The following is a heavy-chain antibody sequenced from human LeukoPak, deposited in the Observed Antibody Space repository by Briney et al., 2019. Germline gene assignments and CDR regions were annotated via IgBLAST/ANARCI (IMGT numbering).Heavy chain of an antibody. CDR1: GFTFSDYH. CDR2: ISDSDDSI. CDR3: ARAPAVYFFYIDV. V-gene: IGHV3-11*04. Sequence: GGSLRLSCAASGFTFSDYHMTWVRQAPGKGLEWVSYISDSDDSINYADSVSGRFTISRDNAKSSVYLQMNSLRVEDTAVYYCARAPAVYFFYIDVWGEGTTVTVSS. J-gene: IGHJ6*03.